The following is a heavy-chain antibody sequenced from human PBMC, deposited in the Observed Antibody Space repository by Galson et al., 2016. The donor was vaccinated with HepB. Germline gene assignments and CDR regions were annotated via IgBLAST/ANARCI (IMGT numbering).Heavy chain of an antibody. CDR1: GFTFNTYA. CDR3: AKQKSLVERPRGLRKSYYFDY. J-gene: IGHJ4*02. Sequence: SLRLSCATSGFTFNTYAMAWVRQAPGKGLEWVSDVSGSGSSTAHADSVKGRFTISRDNSRSTLYLQMNSLRAGDTAIYYCAKQKSLVERPRGLRKSYYFDYWGQGTRVTVSS. V-gene: IGHV3-23*01. CDR2: VSGSGSST. D-gene: IGHD2-15*01.